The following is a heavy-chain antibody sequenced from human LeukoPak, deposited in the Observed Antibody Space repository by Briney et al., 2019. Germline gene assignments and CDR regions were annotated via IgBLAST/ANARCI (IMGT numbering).Heavy chain of an antibody. D-gene: IGHD6-13*01. Sequence: SETLSLTCTVSGGSISSYYWSWIRQPAGKGLEWIGRIYTSGSTNYNPSLKSRVTMSVDTSKNQFSLKLSSVTAADTAVYYCARDTYSSSWDNYYYYMDVWGKGTTVTVSS. V-gene: IGHV4-4*07. CDR2: IYTSGST. CDR1: GGSISSYY. CDR3: ARDTYSSSWDNYYYYMDV. J-gene: IGHJ6*03.